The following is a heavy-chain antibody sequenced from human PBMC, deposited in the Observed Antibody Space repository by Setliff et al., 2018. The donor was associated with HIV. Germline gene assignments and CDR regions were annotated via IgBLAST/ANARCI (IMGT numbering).Heavy chain of an antibody. J-gene: IGHJ4*02. CDR3: ARTYGSASKLDY. CDR1: GFSLSSTGVG. CDR2: IYWEDDK. D-gene: IGHD3-10*01. Sequence: SGPTLVNPPQTLTLTCTFSGFSLSSTGVGVGWIRQPPGKALEWLALIYWEDDKFYSTSLKTRLTISKDTSKNQVFLTMTNMDPVDTATYYCARTYGSASKLDYWGPGTLVTVSS. V-gene: IGHV2-5*02.